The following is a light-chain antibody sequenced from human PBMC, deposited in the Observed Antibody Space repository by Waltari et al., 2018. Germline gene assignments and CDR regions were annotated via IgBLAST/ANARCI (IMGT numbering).Light chain of an antibody. CDR2: QDT. J-gene: IGLJ3*02. CDR3: QALGTGAGV. V-gene: IGLV3-1*01. CDR1: ILGNKY. Sequence: SYELTQPPSVSVSPGQTASITCSGDILGNKYASWYQQKPGQSPLLVIYQDTKRPSEIPERFAGSKAANAATLAIAGTPAMDEADYYCQALGTGAGVFGGGTKLTVL.